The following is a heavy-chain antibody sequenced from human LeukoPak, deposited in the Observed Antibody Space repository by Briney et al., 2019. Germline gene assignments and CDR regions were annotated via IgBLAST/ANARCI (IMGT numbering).Heavy chain of an antibody. CDR3: ARGRYYDILTGYPGYFDY. D-gene: IGHD3-9*01. J-gene: IGHJ4*02. CDR1: GYTFTSYG. CDR2: ISAYNGNT. Sequence: ASVKVSCKASGYTFTSYGISWVRQAPGQGLEWMGWISAYNGNTNYAQKLQGRVTMTTDTFTSTAYMELRSLRSDDTAVYYCARGRYYDILTGYPGYFDYWGQGTLVTVSS. V-gene: IGHV1-18*01.